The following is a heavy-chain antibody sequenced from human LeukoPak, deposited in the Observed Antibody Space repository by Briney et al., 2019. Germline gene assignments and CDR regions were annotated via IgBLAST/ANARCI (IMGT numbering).Heavy chain of an antibody. CDR1: GFTFSSYW. D-gene: IGHD5-12*01. CDR2: IKQDGSEK. J-gene: IGHJ4*02. Sequence: PGGSLRLSCAASGFTFSSYWMTWIRQAPGKGLEWVANIKQDGSEKYYVDSVKGRFTISRDNAKNSLYLQMNSLRAEDTAVYYCAKQGDSGYAPGWGQGTLVTVSS. CDR3: AKQGDSGYAPG. V-gene: IGHV3-7*01.